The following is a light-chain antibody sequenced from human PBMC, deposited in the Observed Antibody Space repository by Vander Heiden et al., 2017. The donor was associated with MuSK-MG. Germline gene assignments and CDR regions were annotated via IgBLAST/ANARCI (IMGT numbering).Light chain of an antibody. J-gene: IGKJ1*01. Sequence: DIQMPQSPSTLSASVGDRVTITCRASQSISNWLAWYQQKPGKAPKVLIYKTSSLQSGVPSRFSGSGSGTEFTLTISSLQPDDFATYYCQQYNSYWTFGHGTKVEIK. CDR3: QQYNSYWT. CDR2: KTS. V-gene: IGKV1-5*03. CDR1: QSISNW.